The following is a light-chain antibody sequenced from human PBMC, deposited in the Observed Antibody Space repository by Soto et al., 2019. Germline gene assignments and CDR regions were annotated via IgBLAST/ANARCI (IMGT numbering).Light chain of an antibody. CDR2: LNSDGSH. CDR3: QTWVTGIRV. Sequence: QLVLTQSPSASASLGASVKLTCTLSSGHSSYAIAWHQQQPEKGPRYLMKLNSDGSHSKGDGIPDRFSGSSSGAERYLTISRLQSEDEGDYYCQTWVTGIRVFGGGTKLTVL. V-gene: IGLV4-69*01. J-gene: IGLJ3*02. CDR1: SGHSSYA.